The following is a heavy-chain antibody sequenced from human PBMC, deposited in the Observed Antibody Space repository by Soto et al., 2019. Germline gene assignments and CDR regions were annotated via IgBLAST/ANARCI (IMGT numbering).Heavy chain of an antibody. V-gene: IGHV1-18*01. CDR1: GYTFTSYG. CDR2: ISAYNGNT. J-gene: IGHJ5*02. Sequence: ASLKVSCKASGYTFTSYGISWVRQAPGQGLEWMGWISAYNGNTNYAQKLQGRVTMTTDTSTSTAYMELRSLRSDDTAVYYCARVYCSSTSCYFNWFDPWGQGTLVTVSS. D-gene: IGHD2-2*01. CDR3: ARVYCSSTSCYFNWFDP.